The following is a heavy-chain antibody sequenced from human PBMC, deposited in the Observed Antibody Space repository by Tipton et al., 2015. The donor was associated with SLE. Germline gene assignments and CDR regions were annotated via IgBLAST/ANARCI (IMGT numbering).Heavy chain of an antibody. D-gene: IGHD5-24*01. Sequence: TLSLTCIVSGGSISNSYWSWIRQPPGKALEWIGYVFSTGNTNYNPSLKSRVTISVDTSKNQFSLKLSSVTAADTAVYYCARLEGDGYKWYFDYWGQGTLVTVSS. J-gene: IGHJ4*02. CDR1: GGSISNSY. CDR2: VFSTGNT. CDR3: ARLEGDGYKWYFDY. V-gene: IGHV4-4*09.